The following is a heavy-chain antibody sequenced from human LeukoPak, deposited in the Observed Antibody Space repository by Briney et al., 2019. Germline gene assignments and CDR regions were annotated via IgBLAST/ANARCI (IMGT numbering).Heavy chain of an antibody. CDR3: ARGSSWYDY. CDR2: ISYDGNNK. V-gene: IGHV3-30*03. J-gene: IGHJ4*02. D-gene: IGHD6-13*01. CDR1: GFTFSNYG. Sequence: GGSLRLSCAASGFTFSNYGMHWVRQAPGKGLEWVAVISYDGNNKYYADSVKGRFTISRDNSKNTLFLQMNSLRADDTAVYYCARGSSWYDYWGQGTLVTVSS.